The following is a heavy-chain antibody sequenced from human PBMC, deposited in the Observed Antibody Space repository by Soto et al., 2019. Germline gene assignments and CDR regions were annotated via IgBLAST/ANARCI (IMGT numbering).Heavy chain of an antibody. J-gene: IGHJ4*02. CDR3: AKDPNYYGSRY. V-gene: IGHV3-23*01. CDR1: GCTVSSYA. CDR2: ISGSGGST. Sequence: LRXSCASSGCTVSSYAMSWVRQAPGKGLEWVSAISGSGGSTYYADSVKGRFTISRDNSKNTLYLQMNSLRAEDTAVYYCAKDPNYYGSRYSGQGTLVTVSS. D-gene: IGHD3-10*01.